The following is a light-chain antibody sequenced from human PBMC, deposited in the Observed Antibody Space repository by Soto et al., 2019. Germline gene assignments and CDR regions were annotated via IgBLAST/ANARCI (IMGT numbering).Light chain of an antibody. CDR2: EDS. Sequence: VLTQPPSVSESPGKTVTISCTRSSGSIVSNYVQWYQQRPGSAPSTIIFEDSQRPSGVPDRFSGSIDHSSNSAFLTISGLRTEDEADYYCQSYAASDLIIFGGGTKLTVL. CDR1: SGSIVSNY. J-gene: IGLJ2*01. V-gene: IGLV6-57*04. CDR3: QSYAASDLII.